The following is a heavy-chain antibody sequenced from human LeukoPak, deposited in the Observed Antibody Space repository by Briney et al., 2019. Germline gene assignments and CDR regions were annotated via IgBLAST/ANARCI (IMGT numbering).Heavy chain of an antibody. D-gene: IGHD1-26*01. V-gene: IGHV4-59*01. J-gene: IGHJ6*02. Sequence: PSETLSLTCSVSGGSINSYYWNWIRRPPWKGREWSGYIYYNGNTNYSPSIKSRVTMSVDTSKNLFSLKVSSVTAADTAVYYCARGRSNYYGMDVWGQGTTVTVSS. CDR2: IYYNGNT. CDR1: GGSINSYY. CDR3: ARGRSNYYGMDV.